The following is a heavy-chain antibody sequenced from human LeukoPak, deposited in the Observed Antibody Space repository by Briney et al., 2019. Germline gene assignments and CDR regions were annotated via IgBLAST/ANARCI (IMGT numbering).Heavy chain of an antibody. J-gene: IGHJ3*02. CDR1: GFTFSSYA. CDR3: ASDGELAPPDI. V-gene: IGHV3-30*04. Sequence: GRSLRLSCAASGFTFSSYAMHWVRQAPGKGLEWVAVISYDGSNKYYADSVKGRFTISRDNSKNTLYLQMNSLRAEDTAVYYCASDGELAPPDIWGQGTMVTVSS. D-gene: IGHD1-26*01. CDR2: ISYDGSNK.